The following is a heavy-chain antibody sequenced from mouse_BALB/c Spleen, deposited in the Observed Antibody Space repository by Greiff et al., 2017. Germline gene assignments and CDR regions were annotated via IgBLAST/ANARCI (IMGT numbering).Heavy chain of an antibody. V-gene: IGHV1S56*01. Sequence: QVQLQQSGPELVKPGASVKMSCKASGYTFTSYYIHWVKQRPGQGLEWIGWIYPGDGSTKYNEKFKGKTTLTADKSSSTAYMLLSSLTSEDSAIYFCARPSYGNLYAMDYWGQGTSVTVSS. CDR1: GYTFTSYY. CDR3: ARPSYGNLYAMDY. J-gene: IGHJ4*01. CDR2: IYPGDGST. D-gene: IGHD2-10*02.